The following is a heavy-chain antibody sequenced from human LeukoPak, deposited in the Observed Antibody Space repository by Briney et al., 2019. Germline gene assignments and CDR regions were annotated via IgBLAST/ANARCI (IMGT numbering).Heavy chain of an antibody. CDR1: GFTFSSYD. CDR2: ISTSSSYI. V-gene: IGHV3-21*01. D-gene: IGHD3-10*01. CDR3: ARERSGSYFN. Sequence: GGSLRLSCAASGFTFSSYDMNWVRQAPGKGLEWVSSISTSSSYIYYADSVKGRFTISRDNAKNSLYLQMNSLRAEDTAVYYCARERSGSYFNWGQGTLVTVSS. J-gene: IGHJ4*02.